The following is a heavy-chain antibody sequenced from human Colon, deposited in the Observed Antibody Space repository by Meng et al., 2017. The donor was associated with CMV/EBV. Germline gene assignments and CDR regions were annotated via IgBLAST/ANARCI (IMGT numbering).Heavy chain of an antibody. D-gene: IGHD1-20*01. CDR3: AGYNWNRHTLDY. Sequence: GESLKISCAASGFTFSSYSMNWVRQAPGKGLEWVSSISSSSSYIYYADSAKGRFTISRDNAKNSLYLQMNSLRAEDTAVYYCAGYNWNRHTLDYWGQGTLVTVSS. J-gene: IGHJ4*02. V-gene: IGHV3-21*01. CDR1: GFTFSSYS. CDR2: ISSSSSYI.